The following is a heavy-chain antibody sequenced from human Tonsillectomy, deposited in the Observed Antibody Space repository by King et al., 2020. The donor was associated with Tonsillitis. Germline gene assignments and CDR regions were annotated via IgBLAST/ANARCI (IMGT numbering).Heavy chain of an antibody. CDR1: GFPFRSHW. D-gene: IGHD3-3*01. Sequence: VQLVESGGGLVQPGGSLRLSCAASGFPFRSHWMHWVRQDPGRGLVWVARISDNGGFRAEVDSVKGRFTIYRDNTRNTLSLQMNSMSADDTAVYYCASFGLEWGASHWRQGALVTVS. CDR3: ASFGLEWGASH. J-gene: IGHJ4*02. CDR2: ISDNGGFR. V-gene: IGHV3-74*03.